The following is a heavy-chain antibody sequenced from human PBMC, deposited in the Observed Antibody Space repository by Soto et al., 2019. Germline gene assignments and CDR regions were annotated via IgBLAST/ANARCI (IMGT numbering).Heavy chain of an antibody. V-gene: IGHV3-11*01. Sequence: PGGSLRLSCAASEFTFSDYDMSWIRQAPGRGLEWIALITSSGRTVYYADSVKGRFTVSRDNAKNSLFLQIDSLRLEDSAVYYCARDRLRGWDRAFDYWGQGTPVTAPQ. CDR2: ITSSGRTV. CDR3: ARDRLRGWDRAFDY. D-gene: IGHD1-26*01. CDR1: EFTFSDYD. J-gene: IGHJ4*02.